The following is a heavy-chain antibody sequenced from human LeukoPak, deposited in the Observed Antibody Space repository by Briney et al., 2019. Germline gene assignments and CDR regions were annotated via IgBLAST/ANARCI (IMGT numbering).Heavy chain of an antibody. CDR2: IYYSGST. V-gene: IGHV4-39*07. Sequence: SETLSLTCIVSGGSISSSIYYWGWIRQPPGKGLEWIGSIYYSGSTYYNPSLKSRVTISVDTSKNQFSLKLSSVTAADTAVYYCARDHNRDYFDYWGQGTLVTVSS. CDR1: GGSISSSIYY. CDR3: ARDHNRDYFDY. J-gene: IGHJ4*02. D-gene: IGHD3-16*02.